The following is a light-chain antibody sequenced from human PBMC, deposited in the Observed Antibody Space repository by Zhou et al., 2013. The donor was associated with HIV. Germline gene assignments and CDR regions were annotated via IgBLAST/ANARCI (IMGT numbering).Light chain of an antibody. V-gene: IGKV3-20*01. CDR1: QYVTSSY. Sequence: EIVLTQSPGTLSLSPGETATFSCRASQYVTSSYLAWYQQKPGQAPRLLIYGTSSRATGIPDRFSGSGSGTDFTLTISRLEPEDFAVYYCQHYDSPWTFGQGTKVEIK. CDR2: GTS. J-gene: IGKJ1*01. CDR3: QHYDSPWT.